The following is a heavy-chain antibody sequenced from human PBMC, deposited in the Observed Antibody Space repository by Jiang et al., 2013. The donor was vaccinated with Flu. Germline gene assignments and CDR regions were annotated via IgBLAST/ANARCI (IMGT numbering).Heavy chain of an antibody. CDR3: ARALQPVYYDFWSGYYTKGYFQH. V-gene: IGHV4-34*01. J-gene: IGHJ1*01. CDR1: GGSFSGYY. CDR2: INHSGSA. Sequence: LLKPSETLSLTCAVYGGSFSGYYWSWIRQPPGKGLEWIGEINHSGSANYNPSLKSRVTISVDTSKNQFSLKLSSVTAADTAVYYCARALQPVYYDFWSGYYTKGYFQHWGQGTLVTVSS. D-gene: IGHD3-3*01.